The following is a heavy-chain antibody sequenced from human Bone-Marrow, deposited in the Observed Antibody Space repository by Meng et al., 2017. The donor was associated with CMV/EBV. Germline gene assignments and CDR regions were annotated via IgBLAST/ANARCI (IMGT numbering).Heavy chain of an antibody. CDR3: ARALDILTGYFPYYYYYGMDV. D-gene: IGHD3-9*01. V-gene: IGHV3-48*04. J-gene: IGHJ6*02. Sequence: GESLKISCAASGFTFSSYSMNWVRQAPGKGLEWVSYISSSSSTIYYADSVKGRFTISRDNAKNSLYLQMNSLRAEDTAAYYCARALDILTGYFPYYYYYGMDVWGQGTTVTVYS. CDR2: ISSSSSTI. CDR1: GFTFSSYS.